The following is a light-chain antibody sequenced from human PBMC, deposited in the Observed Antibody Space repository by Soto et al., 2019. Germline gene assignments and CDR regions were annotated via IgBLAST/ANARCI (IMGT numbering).Light chain of an antibody. V-gene: IGLV3-21*02. CDR2: DDS. CDR3: QVWDSTSDHYV. J-gene: IGLJ1*01. CDR1: NFETKR. Sequence: SYELTQPPSVSVGPGQTARITCGGSNFETKRVHWYRQKAGQAPVLVVCDDSVRPSGIPERFSGSNSGNTATLTISRVEAGDEADYYCQVWDSTSDHYVFGTGTKVTVL.